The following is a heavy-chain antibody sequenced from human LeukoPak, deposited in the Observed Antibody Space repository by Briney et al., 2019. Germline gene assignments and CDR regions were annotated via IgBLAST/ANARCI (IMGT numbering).Heavy chain of an antibody. CDR2: IYYSGST. J-gene: IGHJ4*02. CDR1: GGSISSYY. D-gene: IGHD6-13*01. V-gene: IGHV4-59*01. Sequence: PSETLSLTCTVSGGSISSYYWSWIRQPPGKGLEWIGYIYYSGSTNYNPSLKSRVTISVDTSKNQFSLKLSSVTAADTAVYYCARGQQLVLNFDYWGQGTLVTVSS. CDR3: ARGQQLVLNFDY.